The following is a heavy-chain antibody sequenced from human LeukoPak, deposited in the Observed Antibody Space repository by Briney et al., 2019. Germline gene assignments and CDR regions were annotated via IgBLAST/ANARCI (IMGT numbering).Heavy chain of an antibody. Sequence: PGRSLRLSCAASGFTFRTYSIHWVRQAPGKGLEWVTVVSADGRTQLYSDSVKGRFTISRDNAKDSLYLQMNSLRAEDTAVHYCARERGKRGIGNDAFDIWGQGTMVTVSS. J-gene: IGHJ3*02. V-gene: IGHV3-30*03. CDR1: GFTFRTYS. CDR2: VSADGRTQ. D-gene: IGHD3-10*01. CDR3: ARERGKRGIGNDAFDI.